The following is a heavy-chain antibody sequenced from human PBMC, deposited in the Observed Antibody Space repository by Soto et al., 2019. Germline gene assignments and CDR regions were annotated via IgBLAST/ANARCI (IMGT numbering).Heavy chain of an antibody. V-gene: IGHV4-30-2*01. CDR3: ATYTAFAKYYFDY. Sequence: NCAGSGVSITTNGYSWSWIRQPPGKGLEWIGYIYPSGTIFYNPSLNSRVTISADTSNNQFSLKLTSVTAADTAVYFCATYTAFAKYYFDYWGRGTLVTVSS. J-gene: IGHJ4*02. D-gene: IGHD3-16*01. CDR1: GVSITTNGYS. CDR2: IYPSGTI.